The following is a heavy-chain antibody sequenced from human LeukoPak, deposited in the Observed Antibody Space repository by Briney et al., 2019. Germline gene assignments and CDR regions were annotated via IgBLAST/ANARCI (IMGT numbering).Heavy chain of an antibody. CDR2: IYYSGST. J-gene: IGHJ5*02. V-gene: IGHV4-59*12. CDR3: ARSIAQYNWFDP. D-gene: IGHD6-13*01. CDR1: GGSMSGYF. Sequence: PSETLSLTCTVSGGSMSGYFWSWIRQPPGKGLEWIGYIYYSGSTNYNPSLKSRVTISVDTSKNQFSLKLSSVTAADTAVYYCARSIAQYNWFDPWGQGTLVTVSS.